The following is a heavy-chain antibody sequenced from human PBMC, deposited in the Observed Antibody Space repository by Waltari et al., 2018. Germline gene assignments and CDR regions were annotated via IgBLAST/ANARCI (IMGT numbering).Heavy chain of an antibody. Sequence: QVQLVQSGAEVKTTGSSVKVSCKASGGTYSSYAISWVRQAPGQGLEWMGGIIPIFGTANYAQKFQCRVTITTDESTSTAYMELSSLRSEDTAVYYCARDLRSSGYHAFDIWGQGTMVTVSS. J-gene: IGHJ3*02. CDR3: ARDLRSSGYHAFDI. D-gene: IGHD3-22*01. CDR2: IIPIFGTA. CDR1: GGTYSSYA. V-gene: IGHV1-69*05.